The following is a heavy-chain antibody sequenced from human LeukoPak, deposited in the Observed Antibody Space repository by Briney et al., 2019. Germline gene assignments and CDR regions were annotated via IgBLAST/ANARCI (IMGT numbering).Heavy chain of an antibody. V-gene: IGHV4-39*07. D-gene: IGHD2-2*01. J-gene: IGHJ3*02. Sequence: SETLSLTCTVSGGSISSSSYYWGWIRQPPGKGLEWIGSIYYSGSTHYNPSLKSRVTISVDTSKNQFSLKLSSVTAADTAVYYCARDFLYCSSTSCYDAFDIWGQGTMVTVSS. CDR2: IYYSGST. CDR1: GGSISSSSYY. CDR3: ARDFLYCSSTSCYDAFDI.